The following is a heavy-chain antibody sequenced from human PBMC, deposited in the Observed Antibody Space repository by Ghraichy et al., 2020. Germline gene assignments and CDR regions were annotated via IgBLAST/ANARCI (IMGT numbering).Heavy chain of an antibody. Sequence: LSLTCAASGFFFDSYSMNWVRQAPGKGLELLAYINRDSGAVYYADSVKGRFTISRDNAKNSVSLQMNGLRDEDTGVYYCARGAPRLDYWGQGTLVTV. J-gene: IGHJ4*02. CDR3: ARGAPRLDY. CDR2: INRDSGAV. V-gene: IGHV3-48*02. CDR1: GFFFDSYS.